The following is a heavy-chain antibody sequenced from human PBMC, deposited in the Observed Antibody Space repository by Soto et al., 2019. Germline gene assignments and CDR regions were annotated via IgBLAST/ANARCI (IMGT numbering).Heavy chain of an antibody. J-gene: IGHJ4*02. CDR1: GGTFSSYA. Sequence: ASVKVSCKASGGTFSSYAITWMRQAPGQGLEWMGWISVYQGNTNYAQSLQGRVTMTTDKSTHTAYMELRSLRFDDTAVDYCASRSGQLPYYFDYWGQGTLVTVSS. CDR3: ASRSGQLPYYFDY. CDR2: ISVYQGNT. V-gene: IGHV1-18*01. D-gene: IGHD6-6*01.